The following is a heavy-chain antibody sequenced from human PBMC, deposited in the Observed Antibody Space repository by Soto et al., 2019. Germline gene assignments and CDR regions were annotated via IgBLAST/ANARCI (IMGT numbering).Heavy chain of an antibody. CDR1: GFSLTTPGLG. J-gene: IGHJ4*02. CDR3: VRLMSTDTTGYFDY. CDR2: VYWHDDK. Sequence: QITLKHSGPTLVKPTQPLTLTCTVSGFSLTTPGLGVGWIRQPPGKALEWLTLVYWHDDKRYSSSLRDRLTIARDTSNNQVVLSMTNMDPEDSATYYCVRLMSTDTTGYFDYWGQGILVTVSS. V-gene: IGHV2-5*01. D-gene: IGHD1-1*01.